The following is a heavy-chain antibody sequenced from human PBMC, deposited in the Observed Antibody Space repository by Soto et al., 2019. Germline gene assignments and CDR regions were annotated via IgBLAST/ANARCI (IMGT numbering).Heavy chain of an antibody. Sequence: SETLSLTCTVSSGSISSYNWNWVRQPPGKGLEWIGFINYSGSTHYNPSLKSRVTISLDTSKNQFSLKLNSVTAADTAVYYCARENYYALDYWGPGTLVTAPQ. CDR2: INYSGST. D-gene: IGHD3-10*01. CDR3: ARENYYALDY. CDR1: SGSISSYN. V-gene: IGHV4-59*01. J-gene: IGHJ4*02.